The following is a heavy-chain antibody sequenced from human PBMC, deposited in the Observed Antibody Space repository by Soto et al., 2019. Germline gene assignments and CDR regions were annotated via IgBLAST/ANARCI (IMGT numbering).Heavy chain of an antibody. D-gene: IGHD2-2*01. CDR1: GFTFSSYG. Sequence: LRLSCAASGFTFSSYGMHWVRQAPGKGLEWVAVISYDGSNKYYADSVKGRFTISRDNSKNTLFLQMNNLRAEDTAVYYCAKVDCASSGCRLIDYWGQGTLVTVSS. V-gene: IGHV3-30*18. CDR3: AKVDCASSGCRLIDY. CDR2: ISYDGSNK. J-gene: IGHJ4*02.